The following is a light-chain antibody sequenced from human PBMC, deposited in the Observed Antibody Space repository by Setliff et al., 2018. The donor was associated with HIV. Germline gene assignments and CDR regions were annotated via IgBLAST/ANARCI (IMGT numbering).Light chain of an antibody. CDR2: DVN. Sequence: QSVLTQSRSVSGSPGQLVTISCTGTSSDVGAHNYVSWYQHHPGKAPKLMIYDVNKRPSGVPDRFSGSKSGNTASLTISALQAEDEADFYCCSYAGNYSYLFGPGTRSPS. V-gene: IGLV2-11*01. CDR3: CSYAGNYSYL. CDR1: SSDVGAHNY. J-gene: IGLJ1*01.